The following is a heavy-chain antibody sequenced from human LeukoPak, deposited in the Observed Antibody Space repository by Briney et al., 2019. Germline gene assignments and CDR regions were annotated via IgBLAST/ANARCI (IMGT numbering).Heavy chain of an antibody. CDR3: AKGVDYCSGGSCPADY. V-gene: IGHV3-11*04. CDR1: GFTFSDYY. CDR2: ISSSGSTI. J-gene: IGHJ4*02. Sequence: GGSLRLSCAASGFTFSDYYMSWTRQAPGKGLEWVSYISSSGSTIYYADFVKGRFTISRDNSKNTLFLQMNSLRAEDTAVYYCAKGVDYCSGGSCPADYWGPGTLVTVSS. D-gene: IGHD2-15*01.